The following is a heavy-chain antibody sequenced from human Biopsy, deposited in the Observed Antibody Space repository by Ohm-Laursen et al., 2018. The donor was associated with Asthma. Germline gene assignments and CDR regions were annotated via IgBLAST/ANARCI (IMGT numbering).Heavy chain of an antibody. V-gene: IGHV1-18*01. CDR3: ARAVDYSHYYGIDV. D-gene: IGHD3-10*01. CDR1: GYTFNSAG. CDR2: ISVYNGNT. J-gene: IGHJ6*02. Sequence: SVKVSCKASGYTFNSAGITWVRQAPGQGLEWMGWISVYNGNTKDAQKLQDRVTMITDTSTSTAYMELRSLRSDDTAVYFCARAVDYSHYYGIDVWGQGTTVTVS.